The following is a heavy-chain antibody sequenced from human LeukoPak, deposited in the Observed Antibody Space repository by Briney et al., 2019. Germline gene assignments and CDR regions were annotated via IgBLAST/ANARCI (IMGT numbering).Heavy chain of an antibody. CDR2: ISAYNGNT. CDR1: GYTFTSYG. J-gene: IGHJ3*02. CDR3: ARYYYENSGSIYAFDI. D-gene: IGHD3-22*01. V-gene: IGHV1-18*01. Sequence: GASVKVSCKASGYTFTSYGISWVRQAPGQGLEWMGWISAYNGNTNYAQKLQGRVTMTTDTSTSTAYMELRSLRSDDTAVYYCARYYYENSGSIYAFDIWGQGTMVTVSS.